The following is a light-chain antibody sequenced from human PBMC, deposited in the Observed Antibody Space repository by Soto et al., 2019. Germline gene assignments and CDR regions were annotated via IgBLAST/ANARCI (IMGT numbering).Light chain of an antibody. Sequence: DIPLTQSPSTLSASVGDRVTITCRASQSISIWLAWYQHKPGKAPKLLIYDASNLDSGVPSRFSGSGSGTEFSLTISNLQPDDCATYYCQQYENYWTFGQGTKVDI. CDR3: QQYENYWT. CDR2: DAS. CDR1: QSISIW. J-gene: IGKJ1*01. V-gene: IGKV1-5*01.